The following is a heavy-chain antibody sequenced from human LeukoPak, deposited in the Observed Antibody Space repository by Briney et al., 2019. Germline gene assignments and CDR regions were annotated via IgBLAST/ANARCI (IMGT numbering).Heavy chain of an antibody. CDR2: ISAYNGNT. J-gene: IGHJ4*02. CDR3: ARAERTAITHDH. Sequence: ASVKVSCKASGYTFTSYGISWVRQAPGQGLEWMGWISAYNGNTNYAQKLQGRVTMTTDTSTSTAHMELRSLKSDDTAVYYCARAERTAITHDHWGQGTLVTVSS. CDR1: GYTFTSYG. D-gene: IGHD5-18*01. V-gene: IGHV1-18*01.